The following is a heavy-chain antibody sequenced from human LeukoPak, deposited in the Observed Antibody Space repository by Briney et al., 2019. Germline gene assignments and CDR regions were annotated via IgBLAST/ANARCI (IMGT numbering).Heavy chain of an antibody. CDR1: GYTFTGYY. D-gene: IGHD3-22*01. CDR3: ARVPGYYDSSGYYC. CDR2: INPNSGGT. Sequence: ASVKVSCKASGYTFTGYYMHWVRQAPGQGLEWMGWINPNSGGTNYAQKFQGRVTMTRDTSISTAYMELSRLRSDDTAVYYCARVPGYYDSSGYYCWGQGTLVTVSS. V-gene: IGHV1-2*02. J-gene: IGHJ4*02.